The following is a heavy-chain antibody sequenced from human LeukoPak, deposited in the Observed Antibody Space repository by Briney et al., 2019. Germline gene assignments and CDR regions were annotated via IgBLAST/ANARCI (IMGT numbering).Heavy chain of an antibody. CDR1: GFMFRSFE. J-gene: IGHJ4*02. D-gene: IGHD6-19*01. Sequence: GGSLRLSCAASGFMFRSFEMYWVRQAPGKGLQWIAYISSGAITMYYADSVKGRFTISRDDAKNSLFLQMNSLRAEDTAVYYCALLAVASDFDYWGQGALVTVSS. V-gene: IGHV3-48*03. CDR3: ALLAVASDFDY. CDR2: ISSGAITM.